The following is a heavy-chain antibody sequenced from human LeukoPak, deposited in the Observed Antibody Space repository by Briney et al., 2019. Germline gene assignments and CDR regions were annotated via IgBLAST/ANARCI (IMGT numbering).Heavy chain of an antibody. Sequence: PGGSERLSCAASGFTFSIYAMNWVCQAPGKGLEWVAVISYDGSNEYYADSVKGRFSIARNNSKNTLYLQMNSLKTEDTAVYYCATDRASKGEQWLGYLSFWVQGTLATVPS. CDR1: GFTFSIYA. CDR2: ISYDGSNE. J-gene: IGHJ4*02. V-gene: IGHV3-30*03. CDR3: ATDRASKGEQWLGYLSF. D-gene: IGHD6-19*01.